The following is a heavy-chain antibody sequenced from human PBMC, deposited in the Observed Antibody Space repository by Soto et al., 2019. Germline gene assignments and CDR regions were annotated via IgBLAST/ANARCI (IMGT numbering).Heavy chain of an antibody. CDR2: IFYDGSSK. CDR3: ARGPMVRGVPDY. Sequence: PGGSLRLSCAASGFSFSSYAMHWVRQAPAKGLEWVADIFYDGSSKYHADSVKGRFTISRDNSKNTLYLQMNSLRAEDTAVYYCARGPMVRGVPDYWGQGTLVTVS. D-gene: IGHD3-10*01. J-gene: IGHJ4*02. CDR1: GFSFSSYA. V-gene: IGHV3-30-3*01.